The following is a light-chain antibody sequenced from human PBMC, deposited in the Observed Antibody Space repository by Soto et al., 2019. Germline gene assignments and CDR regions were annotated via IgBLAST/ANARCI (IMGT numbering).Light chain of an antibody. CDR1: QSIGTW. J-gene: IGKJ1*01. CDR3: QQYATYAPST. CDR2: DAS. Sequence: QLTQSTSTLSASVGDRITITVRSSQSIGTWLAWYHHRPGEGPKLLIHDASSLESGVPSRFSGSGSATEFSLIISSLESGDSGTYHCQQYATYAPSTFGEGTKVDI. V-gene: IGKV1-5*01.